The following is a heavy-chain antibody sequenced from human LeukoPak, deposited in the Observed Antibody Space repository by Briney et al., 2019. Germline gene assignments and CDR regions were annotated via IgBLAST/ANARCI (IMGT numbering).Heavy chain of an antibody. CDR2: IRQDESER. V-gene: IGHV3-7*01. D-gene: IGHD3-10*01. J-gene: IGHJ6*03. CDR3: ARLSAYYYGSYFYYYMDV. Sequence: PGGSLRLSCEGSGFSFSSYWMTWVRQLPGKEPEWVANIRQDESERYFADSVKGRFTISRDNAKKSVYLHMSSLRAEDTALYYCARLSAYYYGSYFYYYMDVWGKGTTVTVSS. CDR1: GFSFSSYW.